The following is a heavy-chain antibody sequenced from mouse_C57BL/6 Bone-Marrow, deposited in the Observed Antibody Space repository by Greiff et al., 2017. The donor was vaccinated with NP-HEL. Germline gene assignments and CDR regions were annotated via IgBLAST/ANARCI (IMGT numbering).Heavy chain of an antibody. CDR3: ARDYDGYFYFDY. D-gene: IGHD2-3*01. J-gene: IGHJ2*01. CDR2: IYPGDGDT. CDR1: GYAFSSSW. Sequence: QVQLQQSGPELVKPGASVKISCKASGYAFSSSWMNWVKQRPGKGLEWIGRIYPGDGDTNYNGKFKGKATLTADKSSSTAYMQLSSLTSEDSAVYFCARDYDGYFYFDYWGQGTTLTVSS. V-gene: IGHV1-82*01.